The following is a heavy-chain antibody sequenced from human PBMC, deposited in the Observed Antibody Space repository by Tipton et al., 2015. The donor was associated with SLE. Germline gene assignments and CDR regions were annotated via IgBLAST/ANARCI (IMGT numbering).Heavy chain of an antibody. D-gene: IGHD1-26*01. CDR1: GFTFSSYA. V-gene: IGHV3-23*01. J-gene: IGHJ3*01. CDR2: ITSSGVSA. Sequence: SLRLSCAASGFTFSSYAMTWVRQAPGKGLEWVSLITSSGVSADYADSVKGRFTISRDNSKNTVYLQMNSLRAEDTAIYYCAKLGATALDAIYLWGQGTLVTVSS. CDR3: AKLGATALDAIYL.